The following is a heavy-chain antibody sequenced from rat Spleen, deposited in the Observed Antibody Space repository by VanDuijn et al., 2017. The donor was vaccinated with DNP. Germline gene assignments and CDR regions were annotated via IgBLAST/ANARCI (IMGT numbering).Heavy chain of an antibody. CDR2: ISYDGSST. CDR1: GFTFSDYN. J-gene: IGHJ4*01. CDR3: TRGKNYALDA. Sequence: EVQLVESGGGLVQPGRSMKLSCAASGFTFSDYNMAWVRQAPKKGLEWVATISYDGSSTYYRESVKGRFTIPRDNAKGTIYLQMDSLRSEDTATYYCTRGKNYALDAWGPGTSVTVSS. D-gene: IGHD1-4*01. V-gene: IGHV5-7*01.